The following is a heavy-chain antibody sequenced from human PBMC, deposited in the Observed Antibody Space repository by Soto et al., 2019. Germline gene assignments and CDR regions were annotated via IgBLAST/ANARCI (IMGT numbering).Heavy chain of an antibody. D-gene: IGHD3-10*01. CDR1: AGSITSSCYY. CDR3: ASEAMGGLGRTWFGMDV. CDR2: IDDSGST. Sequence: SETRSRTCSLSAGSITSSCYYWTWLRQPPGKGLEWIGYIDDSGSTLHNPSLRSRVTISVDTSKHKLSLKLSAVTAADTAVNYAASEAMGGLGRTWFGMDVWGQGTTVTVSS. V-gene: IGHV4-31*03. J-gene: IGHJ6*02.